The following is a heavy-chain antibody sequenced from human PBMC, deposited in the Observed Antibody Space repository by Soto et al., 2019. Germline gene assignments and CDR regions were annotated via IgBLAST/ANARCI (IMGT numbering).Heavy chain of an antibody. D-gene: IGHD6-13*01. CDR2: INPSGGST. CDR1: GYTFTSYY. J-gene: IGHJ3*02. CDR3: ARDRNYIAAAADAFDI. Sequence: ASVKVSCKASGYTFTSYYMHWVRQAPGQGLEWMGIINPSGGSTSYAQKFQGRVTMTRDTSTSTVYMELSSLRSEDTAVYYCARDRNYIAAAADAFDIWGQGTMVPVSS. V-gene: IGHV1-46*03.